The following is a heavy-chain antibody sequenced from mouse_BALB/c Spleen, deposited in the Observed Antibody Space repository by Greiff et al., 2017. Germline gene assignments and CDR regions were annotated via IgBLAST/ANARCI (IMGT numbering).Heavy chain of an antibody. J-gene: IGHJ1*01. CDR2: ISSGGSYT. CDR3: ARGPEQNFDV. Sequence: EVQLVESGGGLVKPGGSLKLSCAASGFTFSSYAMSWVRQSPEKRLEWVAEISSGGSYTYYPDTVTGRFTISRDNAKNTLYLEMSSLRSEDTAMYYCARGPEQNFDVWGAGTTVTVSS. V-gene: IGHV5-9-4*01. CDR1: GFTFSSYA.